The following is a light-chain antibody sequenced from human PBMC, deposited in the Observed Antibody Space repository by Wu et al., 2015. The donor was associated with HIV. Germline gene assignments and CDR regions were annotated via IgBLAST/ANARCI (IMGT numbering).Light chain of an antibody. V-gene: IGKV3-15*01. J-gene: IGKJ2*03. CDR1: QTVNSN. Sequence: EIVMTQSPATLSVSPGDRATLSCRASQTVNSNLAWYQQKPGQAPRLLIYSASTRATGIPVRFSGRESGTELTLTISSLQSEDFAVYYCQQYNKWPHSFGQGTKLEIK. CDR3: QQYNKWPHS. CDR2: SAS.